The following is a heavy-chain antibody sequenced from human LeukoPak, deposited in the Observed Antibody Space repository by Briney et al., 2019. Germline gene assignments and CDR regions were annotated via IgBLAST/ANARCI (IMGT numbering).Heavy chain of an antibody. V-gene: IGHV3-23*01. CDR3: AKDARRTNGWYYFDY. D-gene: IGHD6-19*01. Sequence: ARGSLRLSCAASGFAFSSQAMGWVRQAPGKGLEWVSVISDSGSLTYYADSVKGRFTISRDNSKKTLFLQLNSLRAEDTAVYYCAKDARRTNGWYYFDYWGQGTLVTVSS. CDR1: GFAFSSQA. CDR2: ISDSGSLT. J-gene: IGHJ4*02.